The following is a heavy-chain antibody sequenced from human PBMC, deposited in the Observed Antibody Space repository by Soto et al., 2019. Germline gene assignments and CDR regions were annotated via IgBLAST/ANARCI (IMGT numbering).Heavy chain of an antibody. CDR1: GFTFSSYA. J-gene: IGHJ4*02. CDR2: ISYDGSNK. V-gene: IGHV3-30*04. Sequence: GGSLRLSCAASGFTFSSYAMHWVRQAPGKGLEWVAVISYDGSNKYYADSVKGRFTISRDNSKNTLYLQINSMIAEDATVYYCARDSRDLGEDYWGKGTLVTVSS. CDR3: ARDSRDLGEDY. D-gene: IGHD3-16*01.